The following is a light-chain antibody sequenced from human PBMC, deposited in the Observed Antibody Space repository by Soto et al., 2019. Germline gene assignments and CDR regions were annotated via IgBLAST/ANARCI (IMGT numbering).Light chain of an antibody. CDR1: RSNIGAGYD. V-gene: IGLV1-40*01. CDR2: GNS. Sequence: QAVVTQPPSVSGAPGQRVTISCTGSRSNIGAGYDVHWYLQLPGTAPKLLIYGNSNRPSGVPDRFSGSKSGTSASLAITGLQAEDEADYYCQSYDSSLSGYVVFGGGTKLTVL. CDR3: QSYDSSLSGYVV. J-gene: IGLJ2*01.